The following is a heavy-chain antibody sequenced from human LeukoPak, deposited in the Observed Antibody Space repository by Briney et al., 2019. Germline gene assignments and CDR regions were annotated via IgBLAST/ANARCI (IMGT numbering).Heavy chain of an antibody. D-gene: IGHD3-22*01. J-gene: IGHJ4*02. V-gene: IGHV3-21*01. CDR2: ISSSSSYI. CDR1: GFTFSSYS. Sequence: GGSLRLSCAASGFTFSSYSMNWVRQAPGKGLEWVSSISSSSSYIYYTDSVKGRFTISRDNAKNSLYLQMNSLRAEDTAVYYCARGFGYYYDSSGYRLYYFDYWGQGTLVTVSS. CDR3: ARGFGYYYDSSGYRLYYFDY.